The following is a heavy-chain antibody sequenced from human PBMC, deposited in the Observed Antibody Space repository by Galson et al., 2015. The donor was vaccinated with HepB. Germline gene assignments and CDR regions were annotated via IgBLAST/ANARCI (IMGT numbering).Heavy chain of an antibody. V-gene: IGHV3-30-3*01. D-gene: IGHD2-15*01. J-gene: IGHJ4*02. CDR3: AKGQGHIVVVVAAKLGLDY. Sequence: SLRLSCAASGFTFSSYAMHWVRQAPGKGLEWVAVISYDGSNKYYADSVKGRFTISRDNSKNTLYLQMNSLRAEDTAVYYCAKGQGHIVVVVAAKLGLDYWGQGTLVTVSS. CDR1: GFTFSSYA. CDR2: ISYDGSNK.